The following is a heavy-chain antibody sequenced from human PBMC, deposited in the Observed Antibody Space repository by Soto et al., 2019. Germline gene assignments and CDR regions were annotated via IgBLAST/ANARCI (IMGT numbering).Heavy chain of an antibody. CDR1: GFTFRSYS. CDR2: ISSSSSYI. J-gene: IGHJ4*02. Sequence: GGSLRLSCAASGFTFRSYSMDWVRQAPGKGLDGVSSISSSSSYIYYADSVKGRFTIFRDDSKNTLYLQMISLRAEDTAVYYGARDPVYDRSGYYDYWGQGKLVNVSS. CDR3: ARDPVYDRSGYYDY. V-gene: IGHV3-21*01. D-gene: IGHD3-22*01.